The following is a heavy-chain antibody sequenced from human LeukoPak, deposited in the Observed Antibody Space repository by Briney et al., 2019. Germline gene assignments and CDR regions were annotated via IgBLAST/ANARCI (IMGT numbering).Heavy chain of an antibody. V-gene: IGHV5-51*01. J-gene: IGHJ4*02. CDR3: VSAHFYYDSSGYWNFDY. CDR1: GYSFSTHW. CDR2: IYPGDSDT. D-gene: IGHD3-22*01. Sequence: GESLKISCKGSGYSFSTHWIGWVRQMPGKGLEWMGIIYPGDSDTRYSPSFQGQVTISADKSISTAYLEWSSLKASDTAMYYCVSAHFYYDSSGYWNFDYWGQGTLVTVSS.